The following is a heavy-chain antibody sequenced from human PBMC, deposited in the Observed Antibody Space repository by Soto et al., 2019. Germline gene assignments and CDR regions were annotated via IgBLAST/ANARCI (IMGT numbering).Heavy chain of an antibody. V-gene: IGHV1-58*01. CDR1: GFTFSRSA. D-gene: IGHD1-1*01. J-gene: IGHJ4*02. Sequence: QLQLVQSGPEVKRPGTSLKVSCKASGFTFSRSAVQWVRQARGQRLEWIGGIVVDSDNTKYAQKFQERVTITRDRATSTVYLELTNLTSEDTAVYYCATVLYGRNGWHWGQGTLVTVSS. CDR3: ATVLYGRNGWH. CDR2: IVVDSDNT.